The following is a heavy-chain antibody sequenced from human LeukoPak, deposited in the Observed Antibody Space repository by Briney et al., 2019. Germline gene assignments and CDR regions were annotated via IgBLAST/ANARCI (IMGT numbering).Heavy chain of an antibody. V-gene: IGHV4-34*01. CDR1: GGSFSGYY. CDR2: INHSGST. Sequence: PSETLSLTCAVYGGSFSGYYWSWIRQPPGKGLEWIGEINHSGSTNYNPSLKSRVTISVDTSKNQFSLKLSSVTAADTAVYYCARDIAAAGTPGDWFDPWGQGTLVTVSS. CDR3: ARDIAAAGTPGDWFDP. D-gene: IGHD6-13*01. J-gene: IGHJ5*02.